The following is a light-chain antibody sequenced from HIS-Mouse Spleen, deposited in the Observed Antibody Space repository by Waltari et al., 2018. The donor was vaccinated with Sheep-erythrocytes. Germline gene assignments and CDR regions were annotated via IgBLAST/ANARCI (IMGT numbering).Light chain of an antibody. CDR2: DVS. V-gene: IGLV2-11*01. J-gene: IGLJ1*01. CDR1: SSDVGGYNY. Sequence: QSALTQPRSVSGSPGQSVTISCTGTSSDVGGYNYVSWYQQHPGKSPNLMLYDVSKRPSGVPARFSGSKAGSTASLTISGLQAEDEADYYCCSYAGSYNHVFATGTKVTGL. CDR3: CSYAGSYNHV.